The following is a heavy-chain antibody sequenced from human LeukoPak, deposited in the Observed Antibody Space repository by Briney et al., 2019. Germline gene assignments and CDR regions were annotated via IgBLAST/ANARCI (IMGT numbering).Heavy chain of an antibody. Sequence: SQTLSLTCAVSGGSISSGGYSWSWIRQPPGKGLERIGYIYHSGSTYYNPSLESRVTISVDRSKNQFSLKLSSVTAADTAVYYCARGDDILTGYYGSFDYWGQGTLVTVSS. D-gene: IGHD3-9*01. CDR3: ARGDDILTGYYGSFDY. J-gene: IGHJ4*02. CDR1: GGSISSGGYS. V-gene: IGHV4-30-2*01. CDR2: IYHSGST.